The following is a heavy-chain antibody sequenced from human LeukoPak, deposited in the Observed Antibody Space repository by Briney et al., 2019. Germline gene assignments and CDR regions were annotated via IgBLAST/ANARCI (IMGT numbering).Heavy chain of an antibody. V-gene: IGHV4-59*01. D-gene: IGHD5-18*01. CDR1: GGSISSYY. J-gene: IGHJ4*02. CDR2: IYYTGTT. Sequence: SETLSLTCTVSGGSISSYYWSWVRQSPGEGLEWIGNIYYTGTTNHNPSLKSRVTISVDTSKNQFSLKLSSVTAADTAVYYCAREPYGYGFTDFWGQGTLVTVSS. CDR3: AREPYGYGFTDF.